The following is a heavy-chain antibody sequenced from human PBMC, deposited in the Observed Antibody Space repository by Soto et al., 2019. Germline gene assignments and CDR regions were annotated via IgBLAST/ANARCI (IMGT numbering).Heavy chain of an antibody. CDR1: GFTFSSYA. CDR2: ISGSGGST. D-gene: IGHD3-22*01. CDR3: AKIGSHYDSSGYYYFDY. Sequence: GGSLRLSCAASGFTFSSYAMSWVRQAPGKGLEWVSAISGSGGSTYYADSVKGRFTISRDNSKNTLYLQMNSLRAEDTAVYYCAKIGSHYDSSGYYYFDYWGQGTLVTVSS. V-gene: IGHV3-23*01. J-gene: IGHJ4*02.